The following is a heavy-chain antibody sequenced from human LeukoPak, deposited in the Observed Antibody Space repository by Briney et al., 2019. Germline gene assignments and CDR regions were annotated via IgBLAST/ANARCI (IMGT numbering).Heavy chain of an antibody. Sequence: KASETQSLTCTVSGGSISSYYWSWIRQPPGKGLEWIGYIYYSGSTNYNPSLKSRVTISVDTSKNQFSLKLSSVTAADAAVYYCAREAGVAFDIWGQGTMVTVSS. D-gene: IGHD6-19*01. CDR3: AREAGVAFDI. CDR1: GGSISSYY. J-gene: IGHJ3*02. CDR2: IYYSGST. V-gene: IGHV4-59*01.